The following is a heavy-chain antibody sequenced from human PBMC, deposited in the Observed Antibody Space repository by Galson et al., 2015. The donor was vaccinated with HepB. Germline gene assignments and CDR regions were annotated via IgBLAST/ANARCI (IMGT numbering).Heavy chain of an antibody. J-gene: IGHJ4*02. CDR3: ARERVGGDFDH. Sequence: LSLTCTVSGVALSSCLWTWIRQPPGKGLEWVGYINSRGSTDYNPSLKSRVSISVDTSKKQFSLGLSSVTAADTAVYYCARERVGGDFDHWGQGTPVTVSS. CDR2: INSRGST. V-gene: IGHV4-59*12. D-gene: IGHD2-2*01. CDR1: GVALSSCL.